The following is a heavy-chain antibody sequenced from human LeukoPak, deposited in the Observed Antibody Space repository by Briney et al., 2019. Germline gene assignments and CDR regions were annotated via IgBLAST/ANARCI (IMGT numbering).Heavy chain of an antibody. CDR3: ARERYCGGDCYSKSNDFDY. Sequence: AGGSLRLSCAASGFTFSSYGMHWVRQAPGKGLEWVAVISYDGSNKYYADSVKGRFTISRDNSKNTLYLQMNSLRAEDTAVYYCARERYCGGDCYSKSNDFDYWGQGTLVTVSS. CDR1: GFTFSSYG. CDR2: ISYDGSNK. J-gene: IGHJ4*02. D-gene: IGHD2-21*01. V-gene: IGHV3-30*19.